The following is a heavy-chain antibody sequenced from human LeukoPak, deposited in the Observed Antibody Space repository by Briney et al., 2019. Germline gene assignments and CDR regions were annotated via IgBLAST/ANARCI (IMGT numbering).Heavy chain of an antibody. CDR1: GGTFSSYA. Sequence: ASVKVSCKASGGTFSSYAISWVRQAPGQGLEWMGGIIPIFGTANYAQKFQGRVTITADKSTSTAYMELSSLRSEDTAVYYCARVPYYYDSSGYYHVYYFDYWGQGTLVTVSS. CDR2: IIPIFGTA. D-gene: IGHD3-22*01. V-gene: IGHV1-69*06. J-gene: IGHJ4*02. CDR3: ARVPYYYDSSGYYHVYYFDY.